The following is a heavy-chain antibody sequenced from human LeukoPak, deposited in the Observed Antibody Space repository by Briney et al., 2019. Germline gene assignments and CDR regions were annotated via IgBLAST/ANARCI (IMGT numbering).Heavy chain of an antibody. CDR3: ARLRSAAASYYYYGMDV. CDR2: IYYSGST. Sequence: SETLSLTCTVSGGSISSYYWSWIRQPPGKGLEWIAYIYYSGSTNYNPSLKSRVTISVDTSKNQFSLKLSSVTAADTAVYYCARLRSAAASYYYYGMDVWGQGTTVTVSS. D-gene: IGHD6-13*01. J-gene: IGHJ6*02. V-gene: IGHV4-59*08. CDR1: GGSISSYY.